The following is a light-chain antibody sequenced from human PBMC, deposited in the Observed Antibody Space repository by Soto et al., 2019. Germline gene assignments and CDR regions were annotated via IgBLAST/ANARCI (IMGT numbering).Light chain of an antibody. J-gene: IGLJ1*01. CDR2: DVT. CDR3: CSYASNYIYV. Sequence: QSALTQPRSVSGSPGQSVTISCTGTSSNVGGYNYVSWYQQHPGKAPKVMIYDVTKRPAGVPDRFSGSKSGNSASLTISGLQAEDEADYYCCSYASNYIYVFGTGTKLTVL. V-gene: IGLV2-11*01. CDR1: SSNVGGYNY.